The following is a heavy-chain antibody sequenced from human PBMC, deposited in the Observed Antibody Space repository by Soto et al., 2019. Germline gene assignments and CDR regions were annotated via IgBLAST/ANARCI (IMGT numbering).Heavy chain of an antibody. Sequence: GGSLRLTCAASGFTFSSYAMHWVRQAPGKGLEWVAVISYDGSNKYYADSVKGRFTISRDNSKNTLYLQMNSLRAEDTAVYYCARAPQRIAAAHDPYYFDYWGQGPLVTV. CDR2: ISYDGSNK. D-gene: IGHD6-13*01. CDR1: GFTFSSYA. J-gene: IGHJ4*02. CDR3: ARAPQRIAAAHDPYYFDY. V-gene: IGHV3-30-3*01.